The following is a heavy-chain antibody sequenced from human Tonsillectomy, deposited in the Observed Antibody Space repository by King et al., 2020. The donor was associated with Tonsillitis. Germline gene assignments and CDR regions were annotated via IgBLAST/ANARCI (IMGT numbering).Heavy chain of an antibody. CDR1: GFTFSDYW. CDR2: ITDDGSGT. D-gene: IGHD1-26*01. J-gene: IGHJ2*01. CDR3: ARGIAGARYFDL. Sequence: VQLVESGGGLVQPGGSLRLSCAASGFTFSDYWMHWVRQAPGKGLVWVSRITDDGSGTIYADSVKGRFTISRDNAKNTVYVQMNSLRAEDTAVYYCARGIAGARYFDLWGRGTLVPVSS. V-gene: IGHV3-74*01.